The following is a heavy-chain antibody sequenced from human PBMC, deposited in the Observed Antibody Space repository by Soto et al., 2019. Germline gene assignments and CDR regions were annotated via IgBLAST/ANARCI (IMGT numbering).Heavy chain of an antibody. V-gene: IGHV1-69*12. J-gene: IGHJ6*02. CDR3: AGPPELTRIYYYYGMDV. Sequence: QVQLVQSGAEVKKPGSSVKVSCKASGGTFSSYAISWVRRAHGQGLEWMGGIIPIFGTANYAQKFQGRVTITADESTSTAYMELSSLRSEDTAVYYCAGPPELTRIYYYYGMDVWGQGTTVTVSS. CDR1: GGTFSSYA. D-gene: IGHD1-7*01. CDR2: IIPIFGTA.